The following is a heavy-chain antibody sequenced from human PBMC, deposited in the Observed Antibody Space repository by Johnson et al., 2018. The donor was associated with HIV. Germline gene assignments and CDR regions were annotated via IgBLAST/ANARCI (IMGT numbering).Heavy chain of an antibody. J-gene: IGHJ3*02. CDR3: ARDHVGQQLGFAFDI. V-gene: IGHV3-30*04. D-gene: IGHD6-13*01. Sequence: QVQLVESGGGVVQPGRSLRLSCAASGFTFSSYAMHWVRQAPGKGLEWVAVISYDGSNKYYADSVTGRFTISRDNSKNTLYLQMNSLRAEDTAVYYCARDHVGQQLGFAFDIWGQGTMVTVSS. CDR2: ISYDGSNK. CDR1: GFTFSSYA.